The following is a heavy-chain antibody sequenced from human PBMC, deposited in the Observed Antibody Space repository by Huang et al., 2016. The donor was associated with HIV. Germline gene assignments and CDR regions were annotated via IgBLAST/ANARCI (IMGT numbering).Heavy chain of an antibody. CDR2: INHSGDT. D-gene: IGHD3-16*01. CDR3: VRGRGTADGFLGYDH. J-gene: IGHJ4*02. V-gene: IGHV4-34*01. CDR1: GGSFSGLY. Sequence: QVQLQQWGAGLLKPSETLSLTCAVYGGSFSGLYWTWIRQPPGKGLGWIGEINHSGDTNYKPSLKNRLTMSVDTSKKQFSLRLGSVTAADTAMYYCVRGRGTADGFLGYDHWGQGNLVTVSS.